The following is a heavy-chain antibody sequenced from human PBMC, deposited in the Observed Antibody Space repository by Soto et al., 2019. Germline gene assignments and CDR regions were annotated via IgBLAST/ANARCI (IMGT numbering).Heavy chain of an antibody. CDR3: ARVLPYNWNDEGMGP. Sequence: QVQLVQSGAEVKKPGASVKVSCKASGYTFTSYGIIWVRQAPGQGLEWMGWISAYNGNTNYAQKLQGRVTMTTDTSTRTAYMELRSLRSDDTAVYYCARVLPYNWNDEGMGPWGQGTLVTVSS. D-gene: IGHD1-1*01. CDR2: ISAYNGNT. J-gene: IGHJ5*02. CDR1: GYTFTSYG. V-gene: IGHV1-18*01.